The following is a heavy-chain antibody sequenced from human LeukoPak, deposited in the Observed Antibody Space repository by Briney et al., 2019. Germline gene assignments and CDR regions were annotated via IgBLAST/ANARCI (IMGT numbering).Heavy chain of an antibody. V-gene: IGHV3-9*01. CDR2: ISWNSGTI. CDR1: GFTFSSYS. J-gene: IGHJ3*02. D-gene: IGHD3-10*01. Sequence: HPGGSLRLSCAASGFTFSSYSMNWVRQAPGKGLEWASGISWNSGTIGYADPVKGRFTISRDNAKNSLYLQMNSLRAEDTALYYCAKGDSGSYSRDAFDIWGQGTMVTVSS. CDR3: AKGDSGSYSRDAFDI.